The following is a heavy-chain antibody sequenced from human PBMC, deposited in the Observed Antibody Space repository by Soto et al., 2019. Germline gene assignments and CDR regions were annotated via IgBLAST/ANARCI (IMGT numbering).Heavy chain of an antibody. J-gene: IGHJ3*02. Sequence: GGSLRLSCAASGFTFSNAWMNWVRQAPGKGLEWVGRIKSKTDGGTTDYAAPVKGRFTISRDDSKNTRYLQMNSLKTEDTAVYYCTTDTYRWLVMRAFDIWGQGTMVTVSS. CDR1: GFTFSNAW. D-gene: IGHD6-19*01. CDR2: IKSKTDGGTT. CDR3: TTDTYRWLVMRAFDI. V-gene: IGHV3-15*07.